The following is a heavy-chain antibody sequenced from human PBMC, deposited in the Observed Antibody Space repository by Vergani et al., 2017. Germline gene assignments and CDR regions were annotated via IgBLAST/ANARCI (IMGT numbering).Heavy chain of an antibody. J-gene: IGHJ6*03. CDR1: GGSFTSYH. CDR2: IDHTGRP. CDR3: ARVNTETNGHLYYYYYMDV. D-gene: IGHD4-11*01. Sequence: QVQLQQWGGGLLKPSETLSLTCVVNGGSFTSYHWTWIRQSQGEGLEWVGDIDHTGRPDYNPSLKSRLTMSVDKSRNQFSLTLNSVTATDTAIYFCARVNTETNGHLYYYYYMDVWGHGTAVTVS. V-gene: IGHV4-34*01.